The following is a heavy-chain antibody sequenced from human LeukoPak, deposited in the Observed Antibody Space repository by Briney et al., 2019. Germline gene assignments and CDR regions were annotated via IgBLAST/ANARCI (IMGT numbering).Heavy chain of an antibody. CDR2: VNRDGSET. V-gene: IGHV3-7*03. CDR1: GFSLSSHW. Sequence: GALRLSCAASGFSLSSHWMTWVRQVPGRGPEWVANVNRDGSETYYLDSVKGRFTISKDNAKNSLYLQMNSLRAEDTALYHCARNNGMDVWGQGTTVIVSS. CDR3: ARNNGMDV. J-gene: IGHJ6*02.